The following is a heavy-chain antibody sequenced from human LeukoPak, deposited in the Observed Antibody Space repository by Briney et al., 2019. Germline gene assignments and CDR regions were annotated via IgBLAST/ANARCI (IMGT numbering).Heavy chain of an antibody. J-gene: IGHJ1*01. CDR1: DTFTSYG. CDR3: ARDAEAPGAGYFQR. Sequence: ASVKVSCKASDTFTSYGISWVRQAPGQGLEWMGWISAYNGNTNYAQKLQGRVTMTTDTSTSTAYMELRSLRSDDTAVYYCARDAEAPGAGYFQRWGQGTLVTVSS. CDR2: ISAYNGNT. V-gene: IGHV1-18*04.